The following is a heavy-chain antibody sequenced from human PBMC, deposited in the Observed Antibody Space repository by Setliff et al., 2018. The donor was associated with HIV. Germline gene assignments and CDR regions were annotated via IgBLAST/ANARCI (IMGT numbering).Heavy chain of an antibody. CDR2: IKTKTDGGTT. D-gene: IGHD3-22*01. Sequence: PGGSLRLSCAVSGLTFSNTWMDWVRQTPGKGLEWVGRIKTKTDGGTTDYAAHVKGRFTILGDDSKDMLYLEMSNLQTEDTAMYYCTHMGHYFDGTGYNRMYYFDYWGQGALVTVSS. CDR1: GLTFSNTW. V-gene: IGHV3-15*07. CDR3: THMGHYFDGTGYNRMYYFDY. J-gene: IGHJ4*02.